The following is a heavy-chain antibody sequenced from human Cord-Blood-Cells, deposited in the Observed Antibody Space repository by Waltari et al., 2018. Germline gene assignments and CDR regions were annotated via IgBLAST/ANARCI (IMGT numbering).Heavy chain of an antibody. J-gene: IGHJ6*02. D-gene: IGHD7-27*01. CDR1: GFSSSIYA. CDR3: ASDAGDSSYYGMDV. V-gene: IGHV3-30-3*01. CDR2: ISYDGSNK. Sequence: QVQLVESGGGVVQPGWALSPSCAASGFSSSIYAMHWGRQPPGKGLEWVAVISYDGSNKYYADSVKGRFTISRDNSKNTLYLQMNSLRAEDTAVYYCASDAGDSSYYGMDVWGQGTTVTVSS.